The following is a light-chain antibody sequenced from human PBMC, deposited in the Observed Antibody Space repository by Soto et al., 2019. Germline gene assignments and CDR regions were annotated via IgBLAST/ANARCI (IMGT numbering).Light chain of an antibody. J-gene: IGLJ1*01. CDR2: EVS. Sequence: QSALTQPPSASGSPGQSVTISCTGTSSDVGGYNYVSWYQQHPGKAPKLMIHEVSKRPSGVPDRFSGSKSGNTASLTVSGLLAEDEADYYCSSYAGSNSYVFGTGTKVTVL. CDR3: SSYAGSNSYV. V-gene: IGLV2-8*01. CDR1: SSDVGGYNY.